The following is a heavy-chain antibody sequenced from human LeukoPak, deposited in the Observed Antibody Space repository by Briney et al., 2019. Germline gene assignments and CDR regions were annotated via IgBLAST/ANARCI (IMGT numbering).Heavy chain of an antibody. V-gene: IGHV4-34*01. CDR3: ARGPLYYYDSSGYYGY. CDR2: INHSGST. J-gene: IGHJ4*02. Sequence: SETLSLTCAVYGGSFSGYYWGWIRQPPGKGLEWIGEINHSGSTNYNPSLKSRVTISVDTSKNQFSLKLSSVTAADTAVYYCARGPLYYYDSSGYYGYWGQGTLVTVSS. CDR1: GGSFSGYY. D-gene: IGHD3-22*01.